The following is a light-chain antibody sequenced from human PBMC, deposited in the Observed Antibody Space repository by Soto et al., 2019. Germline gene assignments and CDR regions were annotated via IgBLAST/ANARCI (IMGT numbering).Light chain of an antibody. CDR1: RSVSNNY. CDR3: QQYGSSGT. Sequence: EIVFTQSPNTHSLSPGERATLSCMATRSVSNNYLAWYQQKPGQAPRLLIYGASNRATGIPDRFSGSGSGTDFTLTISRLEPEDFAVYYCQQYGSSGTFGQGTKVDI. J-gene: IGKJ1*01. CDR2: GAS. V-gene: IGKV3-20*01.